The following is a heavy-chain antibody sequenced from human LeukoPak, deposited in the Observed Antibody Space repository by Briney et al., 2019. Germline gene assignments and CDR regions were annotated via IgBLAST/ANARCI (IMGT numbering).Heavy chain of an antibody. Sequence: PGGSLRLSCAASGFTFSSYSMNWVRQAPGKGLEWVSGINWNGDSTGYADSVKGRFTLSRDNAKNSLYLQMNSLRADDTALYYCARGGYYDNSGASDYWGQGTLVSVSS. V-gene: IGHV3-20*04. CDR3: ARGGYYDNSGASDY. CDR1: GFTFSSYS. D-gene: IGHD3-22*01. CDR2: INWNGDST. J-gene: IGHJ4*02.